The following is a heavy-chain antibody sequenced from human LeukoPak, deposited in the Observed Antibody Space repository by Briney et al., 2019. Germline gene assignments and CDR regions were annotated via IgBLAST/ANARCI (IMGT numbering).Heavy chain of an antibody. CDR1: GFTFDDYT. CDR2: ISWDGGST. CDR3: AKGDYYYGMDV. J-gene: IGHJ6*02. Sequence: GGSLRLSCAASGFTFDDYTMDWVRQAPGKGLEWVSLISWDGGSTYYADSVKGRFTISRDNSKNSLYLQMNSLRTEDTALYYCAKGDYYYGMDVWGQGTTVTVSS. V-gene: IGHV3-43*01.